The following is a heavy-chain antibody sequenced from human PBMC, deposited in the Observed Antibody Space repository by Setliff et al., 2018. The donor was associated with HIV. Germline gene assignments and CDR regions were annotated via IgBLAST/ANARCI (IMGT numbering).Heavy chain of an antibody. V-gene: IGHV1-69*13. CDR1: GVTFRRFA. CDR3: ARVGEMATIGYSYYYMDV. D-gene: IGHD5-12*01. Sequence: GASVKVSCKASGVTFRRFAFSWVRQAPGQGLEWMGGIIPMFGTTNYAQKFQGRVTITADESTSTVYMELTSLRFEDTAVCYCARVGEMATIGYSYYYMDVWGKGTTVTVSS. J-gene: IGHJ6*03. CDR2: IIPMFGTT.